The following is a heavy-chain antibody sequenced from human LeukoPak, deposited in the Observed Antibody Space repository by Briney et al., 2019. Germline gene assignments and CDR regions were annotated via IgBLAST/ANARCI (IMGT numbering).Heavy chain of an antibody. D-gene: IGHD1/OR15-1a*01. J-gene: IGHJ3*02. CDR2: IWYDGSNK. Sequence: PGGSLRLSCAASGLIFSSYVMSWVRQAPGKGLEWVAVIWYDGSNKYYADSVKGRFTISRDNSKNTLYLQMNSLRAEDTAVYYCARGEHSFASAFDIWGQGTMVTVSS. CDR1: GLIFSSYV. V-gene: IGHV3-33*08. CDR3: ARGEHSFASAFDI.